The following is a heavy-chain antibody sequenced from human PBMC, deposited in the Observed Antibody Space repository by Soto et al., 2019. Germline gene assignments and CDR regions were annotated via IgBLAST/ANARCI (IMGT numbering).Heavy chain of an antibody. CDR2: INHSGST. D-gene: IGHD6-6*01. J-gene: IGHJ6*02. CDR3: ARTISSSSNPYYYYYGMDV. Sequence: SETLSLTCAVYGGSFSGYYWSWIRQPPGKGLEWIGEINHSGSTNYNPSLKSRVTISVDTSKNQFSLKLSSVTAADTAVYYCARTISSSSNPYYYYYGMDVWGQGTTVTVS. CDR1: GGSFSGYY. V-gene: IGHV4-34*01.